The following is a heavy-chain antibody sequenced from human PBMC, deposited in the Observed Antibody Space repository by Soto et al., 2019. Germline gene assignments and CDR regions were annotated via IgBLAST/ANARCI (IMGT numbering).Heavy chain of an antibody. Sequence: GGSLRLSCVASGFTFDDHAMHWVRQAPGKGLEWVSGITYNGGIIAYADSVKGRFTISRDNAKNSLYLQMNSLSADDTALCYCVKDASMVRAHFDYWGQGTLVTVSS. CDR1: GFTFDDHA. CDR3: VKDASMVRAHFDY. V-gene: IGHV3-9*01. D-gene: IGHD3-10*01. J-gene: IGHJ4*02. CDR2: ITYNGGII.